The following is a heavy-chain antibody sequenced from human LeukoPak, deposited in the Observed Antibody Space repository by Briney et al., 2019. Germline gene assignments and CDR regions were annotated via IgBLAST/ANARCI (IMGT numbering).Heavy chain of an antibody. J-gene: IGHJ4*02. D-gene: IGHD5-12*01. CDR2: IDWDDDK. V-gene: IGHV2-70*11. CDR3: ARTSMVAIPYCFDY. Sequence: TLSLTCTVSGGSISSYYWSWIRQPPGKALEWLARIDWDDDKYHSTSLKTRLTISKDTSKNQVVLTMTNMDPVDTATYYCARTSMVAIPYCFDYWGQGTLVTVSS. CDR1: GGSISSYYW.